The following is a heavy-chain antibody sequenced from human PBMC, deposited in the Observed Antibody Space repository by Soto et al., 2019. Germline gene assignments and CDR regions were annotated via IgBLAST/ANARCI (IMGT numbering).Heavy chain of an antibody. CDR1: DDFISSYY. CDR3: ARADYEIMTCTYAMDV. CDR2: VSTNGAT. Sequence: PSETLSLTCTVSDDFISSYYWNWIRQPAGKGLEWIGRVSTNGATNYNPSLESRVTMSVDTSKNQFSLKLTSVTAADTAVYFCARADYEIMTCTYAMDVWDQGTTGAVSS. V-gene: IGHV4-4*07. D-gene: IGHD3-9*01. J-gene: IGHJ6*02.